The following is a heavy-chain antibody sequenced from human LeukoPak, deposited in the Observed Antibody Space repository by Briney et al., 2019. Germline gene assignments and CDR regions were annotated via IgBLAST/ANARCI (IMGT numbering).Heavy chain of an antibody. CDR2: MNPNSGNT. D-gene: IGHD3-9*01. CDR1: GYTFTSYD. J-gene: IGHJ6*03. CDR3: ARGPPIRYFDWLTGRYYYYYMDV. Sequence: GASVKVSCKASGYTFTSYDINWARQATGQGLEWMGWMNPNSGNTGYAQKFQGRVTMTRNTSISTAYMELSSLRSEDTAVYYCARGPPIRYFDWLTGRYYYYYMDVWGKGTTVTISS. V-gene: IGHV1-8*01.